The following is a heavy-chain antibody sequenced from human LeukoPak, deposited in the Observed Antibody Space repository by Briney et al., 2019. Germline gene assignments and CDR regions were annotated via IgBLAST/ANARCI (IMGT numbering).Heavy chain of an antibody. CDR3: AREGRDGYNTDY. Sequence: ASVKVSCKASGYTFTSYYIHWVRPAPGQGLEWMGIINPRVGRTSYAQKFQGRVTMTRDTSTSTVYMELSSMGSEDTAVYYSAREGRDGYNTDYWGQGTLVTVSS. D-gene: IGHD5-24*01. J-gene: IGHJ4*02. CDR2: INPRVGRT. V-gene: IGHV1-46*01. CDR1: GYTFTSYY.